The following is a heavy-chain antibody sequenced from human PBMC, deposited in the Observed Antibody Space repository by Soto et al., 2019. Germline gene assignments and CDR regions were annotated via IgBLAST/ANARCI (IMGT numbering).Heavy chain of an antibody. V-gene: IGHV3-9*01. J-gene: IGHJ4*02. CDR1: GFTFDDYA. Sequence: PGGSLRLSCAASGFTFDDYAMHWVRQAPGKGLEWVSGISWNSGSIGYADSVKGRFTISRDNAKNSLYLQMNSLRAEDTALYYCAKDLVTHGDYTYSPWDYWGQGTLVTVSS. D-gene: IGHD4-17*01. CDR3: AKDLVTHGDYTYSPWDY. CDR2: ISWNSGSI.